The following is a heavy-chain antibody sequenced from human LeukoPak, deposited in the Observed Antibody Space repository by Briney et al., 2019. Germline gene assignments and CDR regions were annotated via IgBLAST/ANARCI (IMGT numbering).Heavy chain of an antibody. D-gene: IGHD4/OR15-4a*01. Sequence: PGGSLRLSCAASGFTFSSYAMNWVRQAPGKGLEWVSAISGSGGSTYYADSVKGRFTISRDNSKNTLYLQMNSLRAEDTAVYYCAKVSGASEPYYYYMDVWGKGTTVTISS. CDR3: AKVSGASEPYYYYMDV. CDR1: GFTFSSYA. V-gene: IGHV3-23*01. CDR2: ISGSGGST. J-gene: IGHJ6*03.